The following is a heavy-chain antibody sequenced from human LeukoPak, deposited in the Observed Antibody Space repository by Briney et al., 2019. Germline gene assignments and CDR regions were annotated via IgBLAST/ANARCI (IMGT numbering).Heavy chain of an antibody. V-gene: IGHV3-48*01. CDR2: ISSSSSTI. D-gene: IGHD2-8*01. Sequence: GGSLRLSCAASGFTFSSYSMNWVRQAPGKGLEWVSYISSSSSTIYYADSVKGRFTVSRDNAKNSLYLQMNSLRVEDTAVYYCARGTVMEMDVWGKGTTVTVSS. CDR3: ARGTVMEMDV. CDR1: GFTFSSYS. J-gene: IGHJ6*04.